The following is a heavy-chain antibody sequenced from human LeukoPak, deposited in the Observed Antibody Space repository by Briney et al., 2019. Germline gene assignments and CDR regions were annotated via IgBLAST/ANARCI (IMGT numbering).Heavy chain of an antibody. J-gene: IGHJ3*01. CDR3: ARGPSEYSSSSDTLDV. D-gene: IGHD6-6*01. CDR2: INPSGGST. CDR1: GYTFTGYY. Sequence: ASVKVSCKASGYTFTGYYVHWVRQAPGQGLEWMGIINPSGGSTSYAQKFQVRVTMTRDMSTSTVYMELSSLRSEDTAVYYCARGPSEYSSSSDTLDVWGQGTMVTVSS. V-gene: IGHV1-46*01.